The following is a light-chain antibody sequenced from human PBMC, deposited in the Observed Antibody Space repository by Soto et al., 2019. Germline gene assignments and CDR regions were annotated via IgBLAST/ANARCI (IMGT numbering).Light chain of an antibody. CDR1: SSNIGSNT. J-gene: IGLJ2*01. V-gene: IGLV1-44*01. Sequence: QSVLTQPPSTSGTPGQRVTISCSGASSNIGSNTVNWYQNLPGTAPKLLIYYNNQMPSGVPDRFSGSRSGTLASLAITGLQSGDDAYYYCAAWDDSLNGVVFGGGTKLTVL. CDR2: YNN. CDR3: AAWDDSLNGVV.